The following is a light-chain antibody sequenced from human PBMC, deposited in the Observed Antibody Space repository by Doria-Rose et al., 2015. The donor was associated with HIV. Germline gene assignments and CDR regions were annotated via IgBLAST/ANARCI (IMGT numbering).Light chain of an antibody. Sequence: DIQVTQSPESLGMSLGERATLNCKSNQSLLYTSKNYLAWYQQKPGQPAKLLIYWASTRQSGVPARFSGSGSGTDFTLTISSLEAEGVAVYYCQQYYDTPSFGPGTTVDIK. J-gene: IGKJ3*01. CDR2: WAS. CDR1: QSLLYTSKNY. CDR3: QQYYDTPS. V-gene: IGKV4-1*01.